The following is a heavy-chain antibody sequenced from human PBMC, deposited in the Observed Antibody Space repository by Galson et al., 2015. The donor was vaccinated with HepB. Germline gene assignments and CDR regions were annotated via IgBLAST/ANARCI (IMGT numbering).Heavy chain of an antibody. CDR3: AKVIFYYGSGSYPLDD. CDR2: ISYDGSKE. Sequence: LSCAVSGFTFSNYGMHWVRQAPGKGLEWVAVISYDGSKEYYGDSVKGRFTISRDNSKNTVYLQMNSLRDEDTAIYYCAKVIFYYGSGSYPLDDWGQGTLVTVSS. J-gene: IGHJ4*02. V-gene: IGHV3-30*18. D-gene: IGHD3-10*01. CDR1: GFTFSNYG.